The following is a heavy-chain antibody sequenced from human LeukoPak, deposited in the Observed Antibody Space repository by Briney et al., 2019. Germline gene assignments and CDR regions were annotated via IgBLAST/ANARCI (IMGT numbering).Heavy chain of an antibody. D-gene: IGHD1-1*01. CDR2: IYHSGTA. J-gene: IGHJ4*02. Sequence: PSETLSLTCAVSGGSISSSNWWSWVRRPPGKGLEWIGEIYHSGTANYNPSLKSRVTISVDKSKNQFSLKLSSVTAADTAVYYCARAPNWKHFDYWGQGTLVTVSS. CDR1: GGSISSSNW. V-gene: IGHV4-4*02. CDR3: ARAPNWKHFDY.